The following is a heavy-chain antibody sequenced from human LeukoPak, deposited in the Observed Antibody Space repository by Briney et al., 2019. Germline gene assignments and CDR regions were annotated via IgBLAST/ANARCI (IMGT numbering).Heavy chain of an antibody. D-gene: IGHD2-2*03. Sequence: ASVSVSCKASGYTFTSYYMHWVRQAPGQGLEWMGIINPSGGSTSYAQKFQGRVTMTRDMSTSTVYMELSSLRSEDTAVYYCARVSRGYCSSSSCYSWFDPWGQGTVVSVS. J-gene: IGHJ5*02. CDR3: ARVSRGYCSSSSCYSWFDP. V-gene: IGHV1-46*01. CDR2: INPSGGST. CDR1: GYTFTSYY.